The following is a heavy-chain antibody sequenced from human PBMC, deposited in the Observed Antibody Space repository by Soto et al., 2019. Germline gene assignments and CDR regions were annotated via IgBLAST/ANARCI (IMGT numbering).Heavy chain of an antibody. CDR2: INEDESEK. D-gene: IGHD4-4*01. J-gene: IGHJ5*02. Sequence: EVQLVESGGGLVQPGGSLRLSCVASGFTFRSYWMSWVRQAPGKGLEWVANINEDESEKNYVYSVKGRFTISRDNAKNSLYLQMNSLRAEDTAMYFCARGDFYSGDLWGQGPLVTVSP. CDR3: ARGDFYSGDL. V-gene: IGHV3-7*05. CDR1: GFTFRSYW.